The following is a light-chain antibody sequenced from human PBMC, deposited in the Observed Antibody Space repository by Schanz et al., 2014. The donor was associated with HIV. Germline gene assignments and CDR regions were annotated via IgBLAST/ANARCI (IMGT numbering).Light chain of an antibody. V-gene: IGLV2-8*01. CDR2: GVT. CDR3: SSYAGSNNFWV. J-gene: IGLJ3*02. Sequence: QSALTQPASVSGSPGQSITISCAGTSGDIGTFAAVSWYQQHPDRAPRLLIYGVTSRPSGVPDRFSGSKSGNTASLTVSGLQAEDEADYYCSSYAGSNNFWVFGGGTQLTVL. CDR1: SGDIGTFAA.